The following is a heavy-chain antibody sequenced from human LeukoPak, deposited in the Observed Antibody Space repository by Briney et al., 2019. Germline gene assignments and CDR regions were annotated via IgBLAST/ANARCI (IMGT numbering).Heavy chain of an antibody. J-gene: IGHJ6*02. CDR2: IIPIFGTA. CDR3: ASGKVSSGYYADYYYYGMDV. D-gene: IGHD3-22*01. Sequence: ASVTVSCKASGGTFSSYAISWVRQAPGQGLEWMGGIIPIFGTANYAQKFQGRVTITADESTSTAYMELSSLGSEDTAVYYCASGKVSSGYYADYYYYGMDVWGQGTTVTVSS. CDR1: GGTFSSYA. V-gene: IGHV1-69*13.